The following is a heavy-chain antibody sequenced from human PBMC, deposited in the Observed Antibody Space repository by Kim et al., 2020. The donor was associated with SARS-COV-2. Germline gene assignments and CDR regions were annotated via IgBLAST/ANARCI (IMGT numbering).Heavy chain of an antibody. CDR1: GFTFSTYR. CDR3: ARRIGVAGTNAFDI. CDR2: INGDGSTT. D-gene: IGHD6-19*01. V-gene: IGHV3-74*01. Sequence: GGSLRLSCAASGFTFSTYRMHWVRQGPGKGLVWVSRINGDGSTTTYADSVKGRFTISRDNAKNTLYLQMNSLRVEDTAVYYCARRIGVAGTNAFDIWGQGTTVTVSS. J-gene: IGHJ3*02.